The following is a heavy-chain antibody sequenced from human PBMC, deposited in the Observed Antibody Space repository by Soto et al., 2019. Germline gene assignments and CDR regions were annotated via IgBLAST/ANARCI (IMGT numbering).Heavy chain of an antibody. Sequence: SVKVSCKASGFTFTSSAVQWVRQARGQRLEWIGWIVVGSGNTNYAQKFQERVTITRDMSTSTAYMELSSLRSEDTAVYYCAADRHSGYDSEHGAFDIRGQGTTVAV. CDR2: IVVGSGNT. CDR3: AADRHSGYDSEHGAFDI. V-gene: IGHV1-58*01. CDR1: GFTFTSSA. D-gene: IGHD5-12*01. J-gene: IGHJ3*02.